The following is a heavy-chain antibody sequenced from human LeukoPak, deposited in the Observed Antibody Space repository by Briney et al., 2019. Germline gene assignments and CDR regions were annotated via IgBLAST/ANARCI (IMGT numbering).Heavy chain of an antibody. Sequence: SETLSLNCAVSGFSISGGSYWVWIRQPPGKGLEWIGSVYHNGNTLFNTSLKSRVTLSVDSSKNQSSLRLSSVTAADTARYYCARNEGIVVAGTWFDSWGQGTVVFVSS. CDR1: GFSISGGSY. D-gene: IGHD6-19*01. CDR2: VYHNGNT. J-gene: IGHJ1*01. V-gene: IGHV4-38-2*01. CDR3: ARNEGIVVAGTWFDS.